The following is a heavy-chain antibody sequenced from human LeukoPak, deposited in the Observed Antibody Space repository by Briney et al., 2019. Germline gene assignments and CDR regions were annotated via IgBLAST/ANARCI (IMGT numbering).Heavy chain of an antibody. V-gene: IGHV3-21*01. D-gene: IGHD1-1*01. Sequence: GGSLRLSCAASGFTLSSYSMNWVRQAPGKGLEWVSSITSSGSSIYYADSVKGRLTISRDNAKNSVCLQMNSLRVEDTAVYYCARDLSWNPDYWGQGTLVTVSS. CDR1: GFTLSSYS. J-gene: IGHJ4*02. CDR3: ARDLSWNPDY. CDR2: ITSSGSSI.